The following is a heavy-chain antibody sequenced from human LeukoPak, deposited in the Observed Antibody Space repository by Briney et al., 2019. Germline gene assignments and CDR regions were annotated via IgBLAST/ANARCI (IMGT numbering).Heavy chain of an antibody. CDR2: IIPIFGTA. J-gene: IGHJ4*02. D-gene: IGHD4-11*01. V-gene: IGHV1-69*05. CDR3: ARDPLSTVTRPFDY. Sequence: GASVKVSCKACGGTFSSYAISWVRQAPGQGLEWMGRIIPIFGTANYAQKFQGRVTITTDESTSTAYMELSSLRSEDTAVYYCARDPLSTVTRPFDYWGQGTLVTVSS. CDR1: GGTFSSYA.